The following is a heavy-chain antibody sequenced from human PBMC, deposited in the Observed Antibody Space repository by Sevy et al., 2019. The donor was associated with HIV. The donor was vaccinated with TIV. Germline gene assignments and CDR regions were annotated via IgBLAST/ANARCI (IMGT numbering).Heavy chain of an antibody. CDR2: IYYNADT. J-gene: IGHJ4*02. Sequence: SEALSLTCTVSGGSISSSDYFWGWIRQPPGKGLGWIGTIYYNADTYHNPSLTSRVTISVDTSKNQFSLRMTSVTALDTAVYYCARHGAWRFYFDFWGRGALVTVSS. CDR1: GGSISSSDYF. V-gene: IGHV4-39*01. D-gene: IGHD3-16*01. CDR3: ARHGAWRFYFDF.